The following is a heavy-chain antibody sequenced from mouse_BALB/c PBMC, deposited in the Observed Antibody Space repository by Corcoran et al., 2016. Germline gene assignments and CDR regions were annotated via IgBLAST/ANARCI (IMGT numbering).Heavy chain of an antibody. V-gene: IGHV1S34*01. J-gene: IGHJ4*01. Sequence: LVKTGASVKISCKASGYSFTGYYMHWVKQSHGKGLEWIGYISCYNGATSYNQKFKGKATFTVDTSSSTAYMQFNSLTSEDSAVYYCARVTTAWGYYAMDYWGQGTSVTVSS. CDR2: ISCYNGAT. D-gene: IGHD1-2*01. CDR3: ARVTTAWGYYAMDY. CDR1: GYSFTGYY.